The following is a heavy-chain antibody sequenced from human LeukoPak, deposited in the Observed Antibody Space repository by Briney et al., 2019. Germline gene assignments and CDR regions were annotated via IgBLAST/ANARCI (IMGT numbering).Heavy chain of an antibody. CDR1: GGSISSSSYY. CDR2: IYYSGST. V-gene: IGHV4-39*07. J-gene: IGHJ4*02. CDR3: ARGREYYYDSSGYYLFFDY. Sequence: PSETLSLTCTVSGGSISSSSYYWGWIRQPPGKGLEWIGSIYYSGSTYYNPSLKSRVTISVDTSKNQFSLKLSSVTAADTAVYYCARGREYYYDSSGYYLFFDYWGQGTLVTVSS. D-gene: IGHD3-22*01.